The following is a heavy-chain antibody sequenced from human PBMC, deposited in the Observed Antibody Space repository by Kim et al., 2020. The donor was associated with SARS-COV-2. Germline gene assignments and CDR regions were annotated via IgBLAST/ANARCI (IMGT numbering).Heavy chain of an antibody. V-gene: IGHV3-30*18. J-gene: IGHJ4*02. CDR3: AKDPAGAILTGYF. D-gene: IGHD3-9*01. Sequence: GGSLRLSCAASGFTFSSYGMHWVRQAPGKGLEWVAVISYDGSNKYYADSVKGRFTISRDNSKNTLYLQMNSLRAEDTAVYYCAKDPAGAILTGYFWGQGTLVTVSS. CDR1: GFTFSSYG. CDR2: ISYDGSNK.